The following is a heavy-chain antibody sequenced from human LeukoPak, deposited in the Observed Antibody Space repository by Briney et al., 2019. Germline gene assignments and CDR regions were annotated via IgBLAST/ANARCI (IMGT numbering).Heavy chain of an antibody. V-gene: IGHV3-23*01. CDR1: GFTFSSNA. CDR3: AKGRIDYPWYFDY. J-gene: IGHJ4*02. D-gene: IGHD4-11*01. CDR2: ISGSGGTT. Sequence: PGGSLRLSCVASGFTFSSNALTWVRQAPGKGLECVSVISGSGGTTHYADSVRGRFSISRDNSKNTLYLQVNSLRAEDTAVYYCAKGRIDYPWYFDYWGQGTLVTVSS.